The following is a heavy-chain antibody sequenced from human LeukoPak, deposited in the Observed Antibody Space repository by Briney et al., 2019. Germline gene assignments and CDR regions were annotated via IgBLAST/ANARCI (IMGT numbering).Heavy chain of an antibody. V-gene: IGHV4-34*01. J-gene: IGHJ4*02. CDR2: INHSGST. Sequence: SETLSLTCAVYGGSFSGYYWSWIRQPPGKGLEWIGEINHSGSTNYNPSLKSRVTISVDTSKNQFSLKLSSVTAADTAVYYCARVLSSSSPFDYWGQGTLVTVFS. D-gene: IGHD6-6*01. CDR3: ARVLSSSSPFDY. CDR1: GGSFSGYY.